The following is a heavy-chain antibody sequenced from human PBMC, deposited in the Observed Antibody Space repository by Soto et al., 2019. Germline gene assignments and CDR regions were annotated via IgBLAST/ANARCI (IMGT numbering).Heavy chain of an antibody. CDR2: IKEDGSEK. Sequence: GGSLRLSCAASGFTFSRYWMSWVRQAPGKGLEWVANIKEDGSEKYYVDSVKGRFSISRDNAKNSLSLQMNSLRAEDTAVYYCARDLTYYYDAVGYYPLLYWGQGALVT. CDR3: ARDLTYYYDAVGYYPLLY. J-gene: IGHJ4*02. V-gene: IGHV3-7*03. CDR1: GFTFSRYW. D-gene: IGHD3-22*01.